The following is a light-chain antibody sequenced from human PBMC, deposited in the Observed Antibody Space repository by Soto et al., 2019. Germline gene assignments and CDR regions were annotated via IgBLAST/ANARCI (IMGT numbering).Light chain of an antibody. CDR2: GPF. Sequence: EVVLTQSPDTLSLPPGERATLSCRASQTVTSSNVAWYQQKPGQAPRPLVYGPFTRATGVPDRFIGSGSGNDFTVTISRLEPEDFAVYYCQQYGGSLPVTLGHGNKVQIK. CDR1: QTVTSSN. CDR3: QQYGGSLPVT. V-gene: IGKV3-20*01. J-gene: IGKJ1*01.